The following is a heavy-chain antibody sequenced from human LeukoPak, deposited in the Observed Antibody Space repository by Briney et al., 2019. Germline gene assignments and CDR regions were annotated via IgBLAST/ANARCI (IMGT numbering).Heavy chain of an antibody. V-gene: IGHV3-21*01. D-gene: IGHD4-17*01. CDR3: ARGHTAVTRHFDF. CDR2: ISSGSSAI. Sequence: GGSLRLSCEASGFTFTTYSMTWVRQAPGKGLEGVSIISSGSSAIFSADALKGRFTISRDDAKNLLYLDMNSLRAEDTAVYYCARGHTAVTRHFDFWGQGTLITVSS. CDR1: GFTFTTYS. J-gene: IGHJ4*02.